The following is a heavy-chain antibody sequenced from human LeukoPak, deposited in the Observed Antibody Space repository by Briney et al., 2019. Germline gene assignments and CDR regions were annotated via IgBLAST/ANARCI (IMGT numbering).Heavy chain of an antibody. Sequence: PSETLSLTCTVFGGSMSSYYWSWIRQPPGKGLEWIGYIFYSGSTNYNPSLKSRVTISVNLSKKQISLKLTSATAADTALYYCAGDKGPYWYFDLWGRGTLVIVSS. V-gene: IGHV4-59*01. CDR3: AGDKGPYWYFDL. CDR2: IFYSGST. CDR1: GGSMSSYY. J-gene: IGHJ2*01.